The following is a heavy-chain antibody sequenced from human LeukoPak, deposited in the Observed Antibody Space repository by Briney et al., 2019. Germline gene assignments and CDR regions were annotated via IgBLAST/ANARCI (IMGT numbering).Heavy chain of an antibody. CDR3: AKDMAAYYYASGNIDY. CDR1: GFTFDDYA. Sequence: SGGSLRVSCAASGFTFDDYAMHWVRQAPGKGLEWVSLISWDGGGTYYADTVKGRFTISRDNSKHSLYLQMNSLRAEDTALYYCAKDMAAYYYASGNIDYWGQGTLVTVSS. J-gene: IGHJ4*02. D-gene: IGHD3-10*01. V-gene: IGHV3-43D*03. CDR2: ISWDGGGT.